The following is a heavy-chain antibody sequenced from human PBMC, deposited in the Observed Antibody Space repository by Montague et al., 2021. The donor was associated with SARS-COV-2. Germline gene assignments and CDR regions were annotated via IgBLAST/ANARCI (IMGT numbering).Heavy chain of an antibody. Sequence: SETLSLTCTVSGGSISSSSYYWGWIRQPPGKGLEWIGSIFYSGSTDYNPSLQSRVTISVDTSKNQFSLKLSSVTAADTAVYYCASMVRAQVYSFDYWGQGTLVTVSS. J-gene: IGHJ4*02. CDR2: IFYSGST. V-gene: IGHV4-39*01. CDR3: ASMVRAQVYSFDY. CDR1: GGSISSSSYY. D-gene: IGHD3-10*01.